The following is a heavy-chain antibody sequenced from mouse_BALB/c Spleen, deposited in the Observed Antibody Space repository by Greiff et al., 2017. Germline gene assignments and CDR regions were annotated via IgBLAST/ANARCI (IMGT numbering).Heavy chain of an antibody. D-gene: IGHD2-10*01. CDR2: ISSGSSTN. J-gene: IGHJ2*01. CDR3: AIWAYYGNYRYFDD. Sequence: EVHLVESGGGLVQPGGSRKLSCAASGFTFSSFGMHWVRQAPEKGLEWVAYISSGSSTNYYADTVKGRFTISRDNPKNTLFLQMTSLRSEDTAMFYCAIWAYYGNYRYFDDWGQGTTLTVSS. CDR1: GFTFSSFG. V-gene: IGHV5-17*02.